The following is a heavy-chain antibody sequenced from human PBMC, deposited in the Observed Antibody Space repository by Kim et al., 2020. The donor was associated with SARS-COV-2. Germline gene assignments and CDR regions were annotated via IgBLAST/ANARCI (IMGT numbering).Heavy chain of an antibody. J-gene: IGHJ6*03. CDR2: INTNTGNP. V-gene: IGHV7-4-1*02. Sequence: ASVKVSCKASGYTFTRYAMNWVRQAPGQGLELMGWINTNTGNPTYAQGFTGRFVFSLDTSVSTAYLQISSLKAGDTAVYYFARDLPLVYWSGYYFHMDVWGKGTTVTVSS. CDR3: ARDLPLVYWSGYYFHMDV. D-gene: IGHD3-3*01. CDR1: GYTFTRYA.